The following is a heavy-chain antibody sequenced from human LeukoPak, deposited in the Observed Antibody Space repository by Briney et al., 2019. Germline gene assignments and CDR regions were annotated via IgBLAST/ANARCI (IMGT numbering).Heavy chain of an antibody. CDR2: RRSKSKKYTT. J-gene: IGHJ3*01. Sequence: PGGSLRLPCVASGFTLSDHLMDWVRQAPGKGLEWIGRRRSKSKKYTTEYAASVKGRFSISGDESRNSMFLQLNSLKTEDTAMYYCARDGAEGDDSAFDVWGQGTMVTVSS. CDR1: GFTLSDHL. D-gene: IGHD3-22*01. CDR3: ARDGAEGDDSAFDV. V-gene: IGHV3-72*01.